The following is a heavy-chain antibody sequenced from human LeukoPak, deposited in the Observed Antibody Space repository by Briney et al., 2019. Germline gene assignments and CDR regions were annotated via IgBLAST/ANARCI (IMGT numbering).Heavy chain of an antibody. D-gene: IGHD3-3*01. CDR2: INHSGST. CDR3: ARSPQLTILSLYYFDY. CDR1: GGSFSGYY. J-gene: IGHJ4*02. Sequence: KPSETLSLTCAVYGGSFSGYYWSWIRQPPGKGLEWIGEINHSGSTNYNPSLKSRVTISVDTSKNQFSLKLSSVTAADTAVYYCARSPQLTILSLYYFDYWGQGTLVTVSS. V-gene: IGHV4-34*01.